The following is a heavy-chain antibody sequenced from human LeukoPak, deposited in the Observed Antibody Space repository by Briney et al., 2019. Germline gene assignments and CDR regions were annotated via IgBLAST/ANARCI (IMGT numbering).Heavy chain of an antibody. D-gene: IGHD6-13*01. CDR1: GGSFSGYY. CDR2: INHSGST. J-gene: IGHJ1*01. CDR3: ARAGIAAAGTIREVKYFQH. V-gene: IGHV4-34*01. Sequence: KPSETLSLTCAVYGGSFSGYYWSWIRQPPGKGLEWIGEINHSGSTNYNPSLKSRVTISVDTSKNQFSLKLSSVTAADTAVYYCARAGIAAAGTIREVKYFQHWGQGTLVTVSS.